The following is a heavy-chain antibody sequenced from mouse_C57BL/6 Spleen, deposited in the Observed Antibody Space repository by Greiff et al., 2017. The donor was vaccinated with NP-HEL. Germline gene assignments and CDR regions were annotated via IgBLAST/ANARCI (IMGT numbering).Heavy chain of an antibody. CDR1: GYTFTSYW. V-gene: IGHV1-59*01. D-gene: IGHD2-5*01. CDR3: ARGDSNLAY. J-gene: IGHJ3*01. Sequence: VQLQQPGAELVRPGTSVKLSCKASGYTFTSYWMHWVKQRPGQGLEWIGVIDPSDSYTNYNQKFKGKATLTVDTSSSTAYMQLSSLTSEDSAVYYCARGDSNLAYWGQGTLVTVSA. CDR2: IDPSDSYT.